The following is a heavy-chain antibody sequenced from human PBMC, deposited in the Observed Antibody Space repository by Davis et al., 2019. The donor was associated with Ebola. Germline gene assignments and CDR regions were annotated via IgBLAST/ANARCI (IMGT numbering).Heavy chain of an antibody. CDR1: GFTFSDYY. CDR3: ARATVTTSRYFQH. V-gene: IGHV3-11*01. D-gene: IGHD4-17*01. Sequence: PGGSLRLSCAASGFTFSDYYMSWIRQAPGKGLEWVSYISSSGSTIYYADSVKGRFTISRDNAKNSLYLQMNSLRAEDTAVYYCARATVTTSRYFQHWGQAPWSPSPQ. J-gene: IGHJ1*01. CDR2: ISSSGSTI.